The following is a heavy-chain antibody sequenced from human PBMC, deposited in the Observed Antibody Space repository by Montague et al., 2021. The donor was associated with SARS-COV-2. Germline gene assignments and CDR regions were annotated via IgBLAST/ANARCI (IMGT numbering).Heavy chain of an antibody. CDR3: ARTYGSGRGFNL. D-gene: IGHD3-10*01. V-gene: IGHV2-70*11. CDR2: IDWDDDK. CDR1: GFSLSTSGMC. Sequence: PALVKPTQTLTLTCSFSGFSLSTSGMCVSWIRQPPGKALEWLARIDWDDDKYYSTSLKTRLTISKDTSKNRVVLTMTNMDPVDTATYYCARTYGSGRGFNLWGRGTLVTVSS. J-gene: IGHJ2*01.